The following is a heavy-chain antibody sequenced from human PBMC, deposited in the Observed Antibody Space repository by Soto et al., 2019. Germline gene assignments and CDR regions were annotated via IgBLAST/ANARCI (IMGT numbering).Heavy chain of an antibody. CDR1: GYTFTSCG. Sequence: QVHLVQSGAEVKKPGASVKVSCKASGYTFTSCGISWVRQAPGQGLEWMGLINTYNGYTKYPQNFQGRVTMTTDTSTGTGYMELRSLTSDDTAVYYCARDLTKGLDVWGQGTTVTVSS. CDR2: INTYNGYT. D-gene: IGHD4-4*01. CDR3: ARDLTKGLDV. V-gene: IGHV1-18*01. J-gene: IGHJ6*02.